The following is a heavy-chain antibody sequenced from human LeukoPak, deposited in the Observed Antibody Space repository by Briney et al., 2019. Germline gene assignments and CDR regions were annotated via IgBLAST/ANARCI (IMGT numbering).Heavy chain of an antibody. CDR2: INHSGST. V-gene: IGHV4-34*01. D-gene: IGHD3-22*01. CDR1: GGSFSGYY. J-gene: IGHJ4*02. Sequence: PSETLSLTCAVYGGSFSGYYWSWIRQPPGKGLEWIGEINHSGSTYYNPSLKSRVTISVDTSKNQFSLKLSSVTAADTAVYYCARTWHYDSSDYFPFDNWGQGTLVTVSS. CDR3: ARTWHYDSSDYFPFDN.